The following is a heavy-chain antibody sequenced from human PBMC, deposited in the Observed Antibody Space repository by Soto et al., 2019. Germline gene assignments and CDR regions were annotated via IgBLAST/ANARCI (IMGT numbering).Heavy chain of an antibody. D-gene: IGHD2-21*01. CDR1: GGTFSSYA. CDR2: IIPIFGTA. V-gene: IGHV1-69*13. Sequence: GASVKVSCKASGGTFSSYAISWVRQAPGQGLEWMGGIIPIFGTANYAQKFQGRVTITADESTSTAYMELSSLRSEDTAVYYCARGGEGHHFVAVYSGQGTPVIVSS. J-gene: IGHJ4*02. CDR3: ARGGEGHHFVAVY.